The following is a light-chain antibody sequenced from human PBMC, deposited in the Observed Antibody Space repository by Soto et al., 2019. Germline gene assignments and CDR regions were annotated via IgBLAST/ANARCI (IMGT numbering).Light chain of an antibody. CDR1: QIINRW. CDR2: DAS. V-gene: IGKV1-5*01. CDR3: QQRSNWPT. Sequence: DIQMTQSPSTLSASVGDRVTITCRASQIINRWLAWYQQRPGKAPKLLIFDASSLESGVPSRFSGSGSGTEFTLTISSLQPDDFATYYCQQRSNWPTFGPGTKVDIK. J-gene: IGKJ3*01.